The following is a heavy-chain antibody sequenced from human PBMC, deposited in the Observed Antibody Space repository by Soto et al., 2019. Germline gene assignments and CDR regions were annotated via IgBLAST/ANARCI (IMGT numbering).Heavy chain of an antibody. CDR2: IISDGSEK. J-gene: IGHJ5*02. D-gene: IGHD1-26*01. V-gene: IGHV3-74*01. Sequence: GSLRLSCAASGFSFSNYWMNWVRQTPGNGLLWVSSIISDGSEKYYVDSVKGRFTISKDNAKNTLYLQMNSLRVEDTAVYYCAREVRATFDPWGQGTLVTVSS. CDR3: AREVRATFDP. CDR1: GFSFSNYW.